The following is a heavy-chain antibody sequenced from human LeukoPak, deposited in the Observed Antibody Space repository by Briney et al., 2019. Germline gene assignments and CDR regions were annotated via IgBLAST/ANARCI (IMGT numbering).Heavy chain of an antibody. CDR3: ARENFGVTAPYDAFDI. D-gene: IGHD3-3*01. CDR1: GFSFSDHY. CDR2: ISGGGSTK. J-gene: IGHJ3*02. Sequence: PGGSLRLSCAASGFSFSDHYMSWIRQAPGKGLEWVSYISGGGSTKSYTDSVKGRFTISRDNAKNSLYLQMNSLRAEDTAVYYCARENFGVTAPYDAFDIWGQGTMVTVSS. V-gene: IGHV3-11*01.